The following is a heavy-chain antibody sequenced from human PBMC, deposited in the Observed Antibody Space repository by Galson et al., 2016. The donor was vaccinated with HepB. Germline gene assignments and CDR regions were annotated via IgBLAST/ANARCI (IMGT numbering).Heavy chain of an antibody. Sequence: CAISGDSVSSNSAAWNWIRQSPSRGPEWLGRTYYRSKWYYGYAVSVKSRITINADTSKNQFSLQLNSVTTEDSAVYYCARYGPSSSWHPDYWGQGTLVTVSS. CDR3: ARYGPSSSWHPDY. V-gene: IGHV6-1*01. J-gene: IGHJ4*02. CDR2: TYYRSKWYY. CDR1: GDSVSSNSAA. D-gene: IGHD6-13*01.